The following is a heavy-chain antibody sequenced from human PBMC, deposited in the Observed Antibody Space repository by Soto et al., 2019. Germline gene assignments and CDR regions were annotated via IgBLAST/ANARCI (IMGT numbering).Heavy chain of an antibody. CDR1: GFTLRTYD. D-gene: IGHD3-16*02. J-gene: IGHJ6*02. Sequence: GGSLRLSCAASGFTLRTYDMHWVRQATGKGLEWVSSIGITGDTYYIDSVKGRFTISREEAKNSLYLQMNSLGAGDTAVYFCARGRSLSINTDLYGMDVWGQGTTVTVSS. CDR2: IGITGDT. V-gene: IGHV3-13*01. CDR3: ARGRSLSINTDLYGMDV.